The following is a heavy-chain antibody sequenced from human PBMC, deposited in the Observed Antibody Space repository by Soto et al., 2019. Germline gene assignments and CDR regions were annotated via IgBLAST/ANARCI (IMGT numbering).Heavy chain of an antibody. CDR1: GGSISIGGYY. Sequence: QVQLQESGPGLVKPSQTLSLTCTVSGGSISIGGYYWSWIRQHPGKGLEWIGYMYYSGSTYYNPSLKSRVTISVDTSKNQFSLKLSSATAADTAVYYCARDVTGSSGPTLGPDVWGQGTTVTVSS. D-gene: IGHD6-19*01. V-gene: IGHV4-31*03. CDR2: MYYSGST. CDR3: ARDVTGSSGPTLGPDV. J-gene: IGHJ6*02.